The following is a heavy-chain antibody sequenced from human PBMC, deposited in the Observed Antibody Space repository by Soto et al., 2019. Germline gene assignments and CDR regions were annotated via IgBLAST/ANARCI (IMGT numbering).Heavy chain of an antibody. V-gene: IGHV3-23*01. J-gene: IGHJ4*02. Sequence: GGSLRLSCAASGFTFSIYAMSWVRQAPGKGLQWVSAISGSGDNTYYPDSVKGRFTISRDNSKNTLFLQMNNLRADDTAVYYCADGGEWSFNFVYWGQGTMVTVHS. D-gene: IGHD3-3*01. CDR3: ADGGEWSFNFVY. CDR1: GFTFSIYA. CDR2: ISGSGDNT.